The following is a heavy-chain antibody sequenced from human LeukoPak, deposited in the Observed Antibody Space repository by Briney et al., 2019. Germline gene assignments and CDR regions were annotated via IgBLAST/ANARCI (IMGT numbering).Heavy chain of an antibody. J-gene: IGHJ4*02. V-gene: IGHV4-61*02. Sequence: PSETLSLTCTVSGGSISSGSYYWSWIRQPAGKGLEWIGRIYTSGSTNYNPSLKSRVTISADTSKNQFSLKLSSVTAADAAVYYCARDPGSDLFYLYSSSSSWGQGTLVTVSS. CDR2: IYTSGST. D-gene: IGHD6-6*01. CDR3: ARDPGSDLFYLYSSSSS. CDR1: GGSISSGSYY.